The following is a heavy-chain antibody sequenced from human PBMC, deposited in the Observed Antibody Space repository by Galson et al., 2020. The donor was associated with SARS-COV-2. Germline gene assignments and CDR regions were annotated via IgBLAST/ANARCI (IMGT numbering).Heavy chain of an antibody. Sequence: QLGESLKISCAASGFTFSSYAMYWVRQAPGKGLEWVAVISYDGSNKYYADSVKGRFTISRDNSKNTLYLQMNSLRAEDTAVYYCAREFGSGSDYWGQGTLVTVSS. CDR1: GFTFSSYA. J-gene: IGHJ4*02. CDR2: ISYDGSNK. D-gene: IGHD3-10*01. CDR3: AREFGSGSDY. V-gene: IGHV3-30*04.